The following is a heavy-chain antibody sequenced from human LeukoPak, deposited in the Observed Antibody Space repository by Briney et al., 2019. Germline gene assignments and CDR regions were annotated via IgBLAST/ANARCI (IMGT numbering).Heavy chain of an antibody. V-gene: IGHV3-23*01. CDR2: VSDSGRKT. Sequence: PGGSLRLSFAASGFTFSGHAMGWVRQTPGKGLEWVSVVSDSGRKTYYADSVRGRFTISRDNSRNTLYLQMNSLRAENTAVYYCAKDTLDIGPAFAIWGQGAMVTVSS. CDR1: GFTFSGHA. J-gene: IGHJ3*02. D-gene: IGHD2-2*03. CDR3: AKDTLDIGPAFAI.